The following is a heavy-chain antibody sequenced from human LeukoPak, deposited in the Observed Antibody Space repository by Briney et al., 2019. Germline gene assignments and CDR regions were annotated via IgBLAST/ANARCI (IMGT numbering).Heavy chain of an antibody. Sequence: GGSLRLSCAASGFTFSSYGMHWVRQAPGKGLEWVAFIRYDGSNKYYADSVKGRFTISRDNSKNTLYLQMNSLRAEDTAVYYCANLEKGAAAILSDYYYYYMDVWGQGTTVTVSS. CDR1: GFTFSSYG. D-gene: IGHD2-2*02. CDR3: ANLEKGAAAILSDYYYYYMDV. J-gene: IGHJ6*03. V-gene: IGHV3-30*02. CDR2: IRYDGSNK.